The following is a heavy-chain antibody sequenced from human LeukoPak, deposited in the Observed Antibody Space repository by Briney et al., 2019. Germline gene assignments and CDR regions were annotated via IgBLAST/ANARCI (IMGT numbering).Heavy chain of an antibody. V-gene: IGHV4-4*07. D-gene: IGHD6-13*01. J-gene: IGHJ5*02. CDR1: GGSISSYY. Sequence: PSETLSLTCTVSGGSISSYYWSWIRQPAGKGLEWIGRIYTSGSTNYNPSLKSRVTISVDTSKNQFSLKLSSVTAADTAVYYCARGGSSWLLRPLNWFDPWGQGTLVTVSS. CDR2: IYTSGST. CDR3: ARGGSSWLLRPLNWFDP.